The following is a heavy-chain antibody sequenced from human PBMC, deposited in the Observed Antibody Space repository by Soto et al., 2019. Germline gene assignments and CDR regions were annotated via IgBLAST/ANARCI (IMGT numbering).Heavy chain of an antibody. D-gene: IGHD6-13*01. CDR3: SRDHAAGNDAFDI. V-gene: IGHV1-3*01. J-gene: IGHJ3*02. CDR2: INAGNGNT. CDR1: GYTFTSYA. Sequence: ASVKVSCRASGYTFTSYAMHWVRQAPGQRLEWMGWINAGNGNTKYSQKFQGRVTITRVTSASTAYMEPSSLRSEDTAVYYCSRDHAAGNDAFDIWGQGTMVTVSS.